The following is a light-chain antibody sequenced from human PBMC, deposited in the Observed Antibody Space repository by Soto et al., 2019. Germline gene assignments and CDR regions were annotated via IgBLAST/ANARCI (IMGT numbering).Light chain of an antibody. Sequence: QSALTQPASVSGSPGQSITISCSGTSSDVGGYKYVSWYQQHPGKAPKLMIYEVSNRPSGVSDRFSGSKSGNTASLTISGFQAEDEADYYCCSYTSSTTYVFGTGTKVTVL. CDR1: SSDVGGYKY. J-gene: IGLJ1*01. CDR3: CSYTSSTTYV. CDR2: EVS. V-gene: IGLV2-14*01.